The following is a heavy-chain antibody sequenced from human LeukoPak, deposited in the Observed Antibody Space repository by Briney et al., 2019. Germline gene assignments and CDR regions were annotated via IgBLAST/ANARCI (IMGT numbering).Heavy chain of an antibody. CDR3: AKTPVYGDYGPRVLDY. Sequence: GGSLRLSCAASGFTFSSYSMNWVRQAPGKGLEWVSYISSSSSTMYYADSVKGRFSISRDNAKNSLYLQMNSLRAEDTAVYYCAKTPVYGDYGPRVLDYWGQGTLVTVSS. D-gene: IGHD4-17*01. V-gene: IGHV3-48*01. CDR2: ISSSSSTM. CDR1: GFTFSSYS. J-gene: IGHJ4*02.